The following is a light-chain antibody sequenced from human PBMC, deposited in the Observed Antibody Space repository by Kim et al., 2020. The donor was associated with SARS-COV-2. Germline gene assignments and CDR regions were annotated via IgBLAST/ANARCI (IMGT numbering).Light chain of an antibody. CDR3: SSYTSSSTYV. CDR1: SSGVGSYNR. V-gene: IGLV2-18*02. CDR2: EVS. J-gene: IGLJ1*01. Sequence: GQSITSSCPGTSSGVGSYNRVSWYQQPPGTAPKLMIYEVSTRPSGVPDRFSGSKSGNTASLTISGLQAEDEADYYCSSYTSSSTYVFGTGTKVTVL.